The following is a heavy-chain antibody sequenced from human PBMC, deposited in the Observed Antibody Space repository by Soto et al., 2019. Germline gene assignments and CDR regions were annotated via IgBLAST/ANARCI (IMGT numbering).Heavy chain of an antibody. CDR2: ISGSGGST. CDR3: AGYCSSTSCYPPNDNWFDP. V-gene: IGHV3-23*01. CDR1: GFTFSSYA. J-gene: IGHJ5*02. Sequence: HPGGSLRLSCAASGFTFSSYAMSWVRQAPGKGLEWVSAISGSGGSTYYADSVKGRFTISRDNSKNTLYLQMNSLRAEDTAVYYCAGYCSSTSCYPPNDNWFDPWGQGTLVTVSS. D-gene: IGHD2-2*01.